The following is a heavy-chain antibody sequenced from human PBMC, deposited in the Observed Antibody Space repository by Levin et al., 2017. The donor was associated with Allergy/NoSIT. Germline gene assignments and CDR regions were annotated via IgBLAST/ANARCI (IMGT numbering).Heavy chain of an antibody. Sequence: SSETLSLTCTVSGGSISSDTSSWGWLRQPPGRGLHFIGSVSYTGSTYYNPSLQRRLTISVDTSKNQFSLRLTSVTAADTAVYYCARLRGLHYGYASDYWGQGILVTVSS. J-gene: IGHJ4*02. CDR1: GGSISSDTSS. V-gene: IGHV4-39*01. CDR3: ARLRGLHYGYASDY. D-gene: IGHD3-16*01. CDR2: VSYTGST.